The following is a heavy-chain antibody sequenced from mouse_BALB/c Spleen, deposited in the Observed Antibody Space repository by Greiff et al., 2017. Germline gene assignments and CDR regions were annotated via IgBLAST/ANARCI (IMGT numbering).Heavy chain of an antibody. CDR2: ISNLAYSI. D-gene: IGHD1-1*01. Sequence: EVQRVESGGGLVQPGGSRKLSCAASGFTFSDYGMAWVRQAPGKGPEWVAFISNLAYSIYYADTVTGRFTISRENAKNTLYLEMSSLRSEDTAMYYCARYGTLSYAMDYWGQGTSVTVSS. J-gene: IGHJ4*01. CDR3: ARYGTLSYAMDY. CDR1: GFTFSDYG. V-gene: IGHV5-15*02.